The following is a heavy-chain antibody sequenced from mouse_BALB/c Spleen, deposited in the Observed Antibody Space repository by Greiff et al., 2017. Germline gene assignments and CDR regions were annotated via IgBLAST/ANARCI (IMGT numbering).Heavy chain of an antibody. V-gene: IGHV1S81*02. D-gene: IGHD2-14*01. CDR1: GYTFTSYY. J-gene: IGHJ4*01. CDR3: TRGEVRRDYAMDY. Sequence: QVQLQQSGAELVKPGASVKLSCKASGYTFTSYYMYWVKQRPGQGLEWIGEINPSNGGTNFNEKFKSKATLTVDKSSSTAYMQLSSLTSEDSAVYYCTRGEVRRDYAMDYWGQGTSVTVSS. CDR2: INPSNGGT.